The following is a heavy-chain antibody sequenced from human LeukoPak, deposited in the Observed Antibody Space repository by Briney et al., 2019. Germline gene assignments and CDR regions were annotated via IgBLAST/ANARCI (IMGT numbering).Heavy chain of an antibody. V-gene: IGHV2-70*20. CDR3: ARTRHESGYSSNWLFDY. Sequence: SGPALVKPTQTLTLTCTFSGFSLSTTGMCVSCVRQPPGKALEWLAVIYWDDDKYHSTSLKTRLTISKDTSKNQVVLTMTNMDPVDTATYYCARTRHESGYSSNWLFDYWGQGTLVTVSS. J-gene: IGHJ4*02. CDR2: IYWDDDK. D-gene: IGHD6-13*01. CDR1: GFSLSTTGMC.